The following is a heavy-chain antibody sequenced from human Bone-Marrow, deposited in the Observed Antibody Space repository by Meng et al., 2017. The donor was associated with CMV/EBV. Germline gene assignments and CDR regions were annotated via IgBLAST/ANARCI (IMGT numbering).Heavy chain of an antibody. J-gene: IGHJ2*01. V-gene: IGHV3-23*01. Sequence: SGFTFRHYAMTWVRQAPGKGLEWVSAISGSGAGTYYADSVKGRFTISRDNSKNTLYLQMNSLTAEDTAIYYCAKGRVSTAAGWYFDLWGRGTLVTVSS. D-gene: IGHD2-2*01. CDR2: ISGSGAGT. CDR1: GFTFRHYA. CDR3: AKGRVSTAAGWYFDL.